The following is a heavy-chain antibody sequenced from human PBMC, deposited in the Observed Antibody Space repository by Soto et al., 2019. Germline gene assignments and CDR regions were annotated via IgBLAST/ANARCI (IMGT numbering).Heavy chain of an antibody. J-gene: IGHJ4*02. Sequence: QLQLQESGPGLVKPSETLSLTCTVSGGSISSSSYYWGWIRQPPGKGLEWIGSIYYSGSTYYNPSLKSRVTISVDTSKNQFSLKLSSVTAADTAVYYCASRYSGYESQNEDYWGQGTLVTVSS. V-gene: IGHV4-39*01. CDR3: ASRYSGYESQNEDY. CDR1: GGSISSSSYY. D-gene: IGHD5-12*01. CDR2: IYYSGST.